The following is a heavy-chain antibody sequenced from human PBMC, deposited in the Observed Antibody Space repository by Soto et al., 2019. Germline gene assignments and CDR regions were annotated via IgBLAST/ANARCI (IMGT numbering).Heavy chain of an antibody. CDR3: ARDTYYGSGSYYNDVDY. D-gene: IGHD3-10*01. Sequence: GGSLRLSCAASGFTFSSYGMHWVRQAPGKGLEWVAVIWYDGSNKYYADSVKGRFTISRDNSKNTLYLQMNSLRAEDTAVYYCARDTYYGSGSYYNDVDYWGQGTLVTVSS. J-gene: IGHJ4*02. CDR1: GFTFSSYG. CDR2: IWYDGSNK. V-gene: IGHV3-33*01.